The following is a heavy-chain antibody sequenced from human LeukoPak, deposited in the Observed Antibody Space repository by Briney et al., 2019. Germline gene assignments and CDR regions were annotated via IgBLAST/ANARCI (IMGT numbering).Heavy chain of an antibody. J-gene: IGHJ4*02. CDR3: ARGGLYGDYYFDY. D-gene: IGHD2-21*02. Sequence: GGSLKLSCAAFGFTFTSYWMTWVRQAPGKGLEWVANTKHDGSERYYVDSVKGRFTISRDNVKNSLFLQMDSLRAEDTAVYYCARGGLYGDYYFDYWGQGTLVTVTS. V-gene: IGHV3-7*04. CDR2: TKHDGSER. CDR1: GFTFTSYW.